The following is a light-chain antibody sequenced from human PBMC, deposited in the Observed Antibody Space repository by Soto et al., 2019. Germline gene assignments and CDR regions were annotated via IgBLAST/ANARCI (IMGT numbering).Light chain of an antibody. CDR1: QAISNY. CDR3: QKYGSSPMFT. Sequence: DIQMTQSPSSLSASVGDRVTITCRASQAISNYLAWYQQKPGKAPKLLIYGASTLQSGVPSRFSGSGSGKKFTLSISSLQPEDVATYYCQKYGSSPMFTFGQGTKLQIK. V-gene: IGKV1-27*01. J-gene: IGKJ2*01. CDR2: GAS.